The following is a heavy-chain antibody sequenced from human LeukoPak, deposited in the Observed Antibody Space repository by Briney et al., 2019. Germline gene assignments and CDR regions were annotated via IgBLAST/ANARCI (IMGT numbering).Heavy chain of an antibody. D-gene: IGHD3-16*02. CDR2: INHSGST. J-gene: IGHJ5*02. CDR1: GGSFSGYY. V-gene: IGHV4-34*01. Sequence: TSETLSLTCAVYGGSFSGYYWSWIRQPPGKGLEWIGEINHSGSTNYNPSLKSRVAISVDTSKNQFSLKLSSVTAADTAVYYCARGFYDYVWGSYRRQRNNWFDPWGQGTLVTVSS. CDR3: ARGFYDYVWGSYRRQRNNWFDP.